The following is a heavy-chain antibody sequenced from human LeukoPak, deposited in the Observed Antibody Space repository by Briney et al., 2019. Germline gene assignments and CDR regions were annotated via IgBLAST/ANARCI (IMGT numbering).Heavy chain of an antibody. CDR3: AATTTYYYDSSGYYPFDY. Sequence: GTSVTVSCKASGFTXTSSAVQWVRQARGQRLEWIGWIVVGSGNTNYAQKFQERVTITRDMSTSTAYMELSSLRSEDTAVYYCAATTTYYYDSSGYYPFDYWGQGTLVTVSS. D-gene: IGHD3-22*01. J-gene: IGHJ4*02. CDR2: IVVGSGNT. V-gene: IGHV1-58*01. CDR1: GFTXTSSA.